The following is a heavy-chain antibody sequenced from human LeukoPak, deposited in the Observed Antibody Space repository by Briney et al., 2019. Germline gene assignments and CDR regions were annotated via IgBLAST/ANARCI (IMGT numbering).Heavy chain of an antibody. CDR2: IYRPGNT. D-gene: IGHD1-26*01. Sequence: GGSLGLSCAASGITVSTNYMAWVRQAPGKGLEWVSVIYRPGNTYYTDSVKGRFTISRDNSKNTIYLQMNSLRVEDTAVYYCARDLRVERPLDAFDVWGQGTMVTVSS. V-gene: IGHV3-66*01. CDR3: ARDLRVERPLDAFDV. J-gene: IGHJ3*01. CDR1: GITVSTNY.